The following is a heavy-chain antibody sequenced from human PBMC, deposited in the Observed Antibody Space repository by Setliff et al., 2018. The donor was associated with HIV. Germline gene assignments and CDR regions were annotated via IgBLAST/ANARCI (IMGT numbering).Heavy chain of an antibody. Sequence: PGESLRLSCAASGFTFRGYRMNWVRQAPGKGLAWVSSISSSSSYIYYADSVKGRFTISRDNAKNSLYLQMNSLRAEDTAVYYCARDRGLRGMLLSSKELGFYCMDVWGKGTTVTVSS. D-gene: IGHD1-26*01. CDR1: GFTFRGYR. V-gene: IGHV3-21*04. J-gene: IGHJ6*03. CDR3: ARDRGLRGMLLSSKELGFYCMDV. CDR2: ISSSSSYI.